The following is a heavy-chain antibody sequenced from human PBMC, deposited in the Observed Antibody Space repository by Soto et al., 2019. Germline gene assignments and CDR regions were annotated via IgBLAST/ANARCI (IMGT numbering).Heavy chain of an antibody. D-gene: IGHD3-3*01. CDR1: GFTFSDYY. CDR3: ARASDFWSAYASDY. V-gene: IGHV3-11*01. Sequence: GGSLRLSCAASGFTFSDYYMSWIRQAPGKGLGWVSYISSSGSTIYYADSGKGRFTISRDKAKNSLYLQMNSLRAEDTAVYYCARASDFWSAYASDYWGQGTLVTVAA. CDR2: ISSSGSTI. J-gene: IGHJ4*02.